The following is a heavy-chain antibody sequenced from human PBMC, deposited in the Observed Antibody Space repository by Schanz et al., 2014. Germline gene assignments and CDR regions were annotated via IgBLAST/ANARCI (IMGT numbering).Heavy chain of an antibody. D-gene: IGHD1-1*01. CDR2: ISYSGVT. Sequence: QVQLQESGPGLVKPSQTLSLTCTVSGDSISSGGYYWSWIRQHPGKGLEWIGYISYSGVTYYNPSLKSRVTISVDRSKNQFSLRLDSVTAADTAVYYCARDTTWRLDLWGRGTLVTVSS. CDR1: GDSISSGGYY. V-gene: IGHV4-31*03. CDR3: ARDTTWRLDL. J-gene: IGHJ2*01.